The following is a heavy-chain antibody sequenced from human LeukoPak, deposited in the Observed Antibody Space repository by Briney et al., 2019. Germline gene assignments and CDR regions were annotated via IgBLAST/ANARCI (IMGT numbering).Heavy chain of an antibody. Sequence: ASVKVSCKASGYTITGNYMHWVRQAPGQGLEWMGRINPNSGGTNYAQKFQGRVTMTRDTSISTAYMELSRLRSDDTAVYYCATDLGYYYYGMDVWGQRTTVTVSS. CDR3: ATDLGYYYYGMDV. CDR1: GYTITGNY. CDR2: INPNSGGT. J-gene: IGHJ6*02. V-gene: IGHV1-2*06.